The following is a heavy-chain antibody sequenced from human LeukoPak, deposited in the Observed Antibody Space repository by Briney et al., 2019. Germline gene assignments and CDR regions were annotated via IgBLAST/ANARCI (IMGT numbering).Heavy chain of an antibody. CDR3: ARVEGAVAASRALDY. V-gene: IGHV3-72*01. J-gene: IGHJ4*02. CDR1: GFTFSDHY. Sequence: GGSLRLSCAASGFTFSDHYMDWVRQAPGKGLEWVGRTRNKANSYTTEYAASVKGRFTISRDDSTNSLYLQMNSLKTEDTGVYYCARVEGAVAASRALDYWGQGTLVTVSS. D-gene: IGHD6-19*01. CDR2: TRNKANSYTT.